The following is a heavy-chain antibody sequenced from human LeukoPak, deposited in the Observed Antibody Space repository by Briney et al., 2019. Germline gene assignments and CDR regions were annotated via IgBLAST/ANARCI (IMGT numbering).Heavy chain of an antibody. J-gene: IGHJ5*02. CDR2: ISGSGGST. CDR3: ARDVYYYDSSGFDP. D-gene: IGHD3-22*01. CDR1: GFTFSNAW. V-gene: IGHV3-23*01. Sequence: TGGSLRLSCAASGFTFSNAWMSWVRQAPGKGLEWVSAISGSGGSTYYADSVKGRFTISRDNSKNTLYLQMNSLRAEDTAVYYCARDVYYYDSSGFDPWGQGTLVTVSS.